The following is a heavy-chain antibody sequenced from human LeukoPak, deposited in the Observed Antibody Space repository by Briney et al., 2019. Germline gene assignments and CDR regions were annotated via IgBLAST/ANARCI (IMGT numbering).Heavy chain of an antibody. CDR3: ARPRWELCFDY. J-gene: IGHJ4*02. CDR1: GGSFSGYY. D-gene: IGHD1-26*01. V-gene: IGHV4-34*01. CDR2: INHSGST. Sequence: PSETLSLTCAVYGGSFSGYYWSWIRQPPGKGLEWIGEINHSGSTNYNPSLKSRVTISVDTSKNQFSLKLSSVTAADTAVYYCARPRWELCFDYWGQGTLVTVPS.